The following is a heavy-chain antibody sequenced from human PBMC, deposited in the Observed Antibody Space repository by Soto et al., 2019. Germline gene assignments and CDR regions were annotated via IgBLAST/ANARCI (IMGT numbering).Heavy chain of an antibody. CDR1: GGSLSDFN. D-gene: IGHD7-27*01. CDR2: TNHYGAT. Sequence: QVQLQQWGAGLLKPSETLSLTCAVFGGSLSDFNWNWIRQSPGKGPEFIGETNHYGATNHNPSLKSGITMSVDTSKSQFSLKLSSVTAADTAVYYCATNTEFKYEYWGQGALVTVSS. V-gene: IGHV4-34*02. J-gene: IGHJ4*02. CDR3: ATNTEFKYEY.